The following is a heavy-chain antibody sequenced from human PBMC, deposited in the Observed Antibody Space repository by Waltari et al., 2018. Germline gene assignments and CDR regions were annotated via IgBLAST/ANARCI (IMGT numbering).Heavy chain of an antibody. V-gene: IGHV1-18*01. CDR3: ARATYGYPNYYHTMDV. D-gene: IGHD5-18*01. CDR1: GYTFINHG. J-gene: IGHJ6*02. CDR2: ISGFNGNT. Sequence: QVQLVQSGGEVKKPGASVKVSCEAFGYTFINHGVNWLRQAPGQGLEWMGWISGFNGNTDIAQRFQGRVIMTTDTSKSTAYMELRSLTSDDAAVYYCARATYGYPNYYHTMDVWGQGTTVTVSS.